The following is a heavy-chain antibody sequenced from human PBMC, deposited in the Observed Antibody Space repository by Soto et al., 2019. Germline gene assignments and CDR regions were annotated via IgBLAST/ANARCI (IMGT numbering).Heavy chain of an antibody. CDR2: ISPYTGNT. J-gene: IGHJ6*02. CDR1: GYIFVNYG. D-gene: IGHD3-16*01. CDR3: VMVDNYVTPTPQDV. V-gene: IGHV1-18*01. Sequence: QVQLVQSGDEVKKPGASVKVSCKASGYIFVNYGIAWVRQAPGQGLEWMGWISPYTGNTHSATKVQGRLTMTTDTSTSTAYMDVGSLTSDATAVYYCVMVDNYVTPTPQDVWGQGTTVTVSS.